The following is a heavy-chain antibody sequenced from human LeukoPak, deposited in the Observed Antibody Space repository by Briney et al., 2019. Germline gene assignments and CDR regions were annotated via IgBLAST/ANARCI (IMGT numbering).Heavy chain of an antibody. CDR3: ARDQARGFSSGWLNWFDP. CDR2: IIPIFGTA. Sequence: SVKVSCKASGGTFSSYAISWVRQAPGQGLEWMGGIIPIFGTANYAQKFQGRVTITTDESTSTAYMELSRLRSDDTAVYYCARDQARGFSSGWLNWFDPWGQGTLVTVSS. J-gene: IGHJ5*02. CDR1: GGTFSSYA. V-gene: IGHV1-69*05. D-gene: IGHD6-19*01.